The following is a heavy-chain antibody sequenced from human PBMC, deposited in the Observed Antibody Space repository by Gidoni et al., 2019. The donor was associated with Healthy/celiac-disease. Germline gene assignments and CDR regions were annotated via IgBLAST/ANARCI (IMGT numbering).Heavy chain of an antibody. CDR2: ISWNSGSI. V-gene: IGHV3-9*01. Sequence: EVQLVESGGGLVQHGRSLRLSCAASGFTFDDYAMHWVRQAPGKGLEWVSGISWNSGSIGYADSVKGRFTISRDNAKNSLYLQMNSLRAEDTALYYCAKCDSSGYYYYGMDVWGQGTTVTVSS. CDR3: AKCDSSGYYYYGMDV. D-gene: IGHD3-22*01. CDR1: GFTFDDYA. J-gene: IGHJ6*02.